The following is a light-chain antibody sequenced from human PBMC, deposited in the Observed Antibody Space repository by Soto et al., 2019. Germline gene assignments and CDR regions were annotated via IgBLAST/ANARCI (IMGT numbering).Light chain of an antibody. CDR1: QAISYRS. V-gene: IGKV3-20*01. Sequence: IVLTQSPGTMSLSPGEGATLSCRASQAISYRSLAWYQHTPGRAPRLLIYATSSRAAGIPDRFSGSGSGTDLTLSISRLEPADFAVYYCQHYDSSLVTFGPGTKVDIK. CDR3: QHYDSSLVT. CDR2: ATS. J-gene: IGKJ3*01.